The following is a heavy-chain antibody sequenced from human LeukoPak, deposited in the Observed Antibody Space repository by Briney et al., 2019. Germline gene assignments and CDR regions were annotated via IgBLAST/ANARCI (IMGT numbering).Heavy chain of an antibody. V-gene: IGHV5-51*01. CDR2: IYPGDSDT. J-gene: IGHJ5*02. CDR3: ARLEQSRGIAAAGTWFDP. D-gene: IGHD6-13*01. Sequence: GESLKISCKGSGYSFTSYWIGWVRQMPGKGLEWMGIIYPGDSDTRYSPSFQGQVTISADKSISTAYLQWSSLKASDTAMYYCARLEQSRGIAAAGTWFDPWGQGTLVTVSS. CDR1: GYSFTSYW.